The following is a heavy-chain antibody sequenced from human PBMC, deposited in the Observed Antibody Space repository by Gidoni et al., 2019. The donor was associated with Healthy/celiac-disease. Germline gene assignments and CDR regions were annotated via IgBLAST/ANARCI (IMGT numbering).Heavy chain of an antibody. V-gene: IGHV3-66*02. CDR3: ARDPGSSWLYFQH. CDR1: GFTVSSNY. J-gene: IGHJ1*01. Sequence: EVQLVESGGGLVQPGGSLRLSCAASGFTVSSNYMGWVRQAPGKGLEWVSVIYSGGSTYYADSVKGRFTISRDNSKNTLYLQMNSLRAEDTAVYYCARDPGSSWLYFQHWGQGTLVTVSS. CDR2: IYSGGST. D-gene: IGHD6-13*01.